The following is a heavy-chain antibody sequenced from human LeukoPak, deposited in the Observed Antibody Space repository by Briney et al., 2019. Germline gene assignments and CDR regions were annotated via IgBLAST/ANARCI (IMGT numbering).Heavy chain of an antibody. CDR1: GGSISSSNW. Sequence: SGTLSLTCAVSGGSISSSNWWSWVRQPPGKGLEWIGEIYHGGSTNYNPSLKSRVTISVDKSKNQFSLKLSSVTAADTAVYYCARGVPPYFGAAGPRWFDPWGQGTLVTVSS. V-gene: IGHV4-4*02. D-gene: IGHD6-13*01. CDR2: IYHGGST. J-gene: IGHJ5*02. CDR3: ARGVPPYFGAAGPRWFDP.